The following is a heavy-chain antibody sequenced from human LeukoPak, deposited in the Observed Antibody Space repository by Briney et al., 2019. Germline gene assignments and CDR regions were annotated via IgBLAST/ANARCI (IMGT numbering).Heavy chain of an antibody. D-gene: IGHD6-13*01. J-gene: IGHJ3*02. V-gene: IGHV3-49*04. CDR2: IRSKAYGGTT. Sequence: GGSLRLSCTASGFTFGDYAMSWVRQAPGKGLEWVGFIRSKAYGGTTEYAASVKGRFTISRDDSKSIAYLQMNSLKTEDTAVYYCTRARSSWYGDAFDIWGQGTMVTVSS. CDR3: TRARSSWYGDAFDI. CDR1: GFTFGDYA.